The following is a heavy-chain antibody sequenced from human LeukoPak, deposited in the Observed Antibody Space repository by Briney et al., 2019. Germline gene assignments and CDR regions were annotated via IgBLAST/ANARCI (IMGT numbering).Heavy chain of an antibody. CDR3: ARGIKYNWNGYYFDY. CDR1: GFTFSSYG. CDR2: IWYDGSNK. Sequence: PGRSLRLSCAASGFTFSSYGMHWVRQAPGKGLEWVAVIWYDGSNKYYADSVKGRFTISRDNSKNTLYLQMNSLRAEDTAVYYCARGIKYNWNGYYFDYWGQGTLVTVSS. J-gene: IGHJ4*02. D-gene: IGHD1-20*01. V-gene: IGHV3-33*01.